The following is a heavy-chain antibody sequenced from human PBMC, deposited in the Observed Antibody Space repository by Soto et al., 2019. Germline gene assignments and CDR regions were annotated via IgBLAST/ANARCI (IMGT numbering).Heavy chain of an antibody. D-gene: IGHD3-16*01. Sequence: ASVKVSCKVSGYTLTELSMHWVRQAPGKGLEWMGGFDPEDGETIYAQKCQGRVTMTEDTSTDTAYMELSSLRSEDTAVYYCATVSPTDYDYIWGRIDYWGQGTLVTVSS. V-gene: IGHV1-24*01. CDR1: GYTLTELS. CDR3: ATVSPTDYDYIWGRIDY. J-gene: IGHJ4*02. CDR2: FDPEDGET.